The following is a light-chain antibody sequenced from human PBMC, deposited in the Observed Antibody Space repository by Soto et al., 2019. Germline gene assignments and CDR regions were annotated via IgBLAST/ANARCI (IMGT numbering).Light chain of an antibody. CDR3: LQYNSLPYT. CDR2: KTS. CDR1: QNVNIW. Sequence: DIQVTQSPSTLSAFVGDRVILTCRASQNVNIWLAWYQQRPRKAPKLLIYKTSSLESGVTSRFSGSGSGTEFTLTISSLETDDFGTYFCLQYNSLPYTFGQGTKLEIK. J-gene: IGKJ2*01. V-gene: IGKV1-5*03.